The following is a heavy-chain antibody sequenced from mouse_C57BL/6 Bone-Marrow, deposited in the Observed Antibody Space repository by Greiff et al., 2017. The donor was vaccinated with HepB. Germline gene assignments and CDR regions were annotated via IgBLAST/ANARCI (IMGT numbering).Heavy chain of an antibody. J-gene: IGHJ1*03. D-gene: IGHD1-1*01. CDR1: GYSFTSYY. CDR3: ARGDYCSSYYYWYFDV. V-gene: IGHV1-66*01. Sequence: QVQLQQSGPELVKPGASVKISCKASGYSFTSYYIHWVKQRPGQGLEWIGWIYPGSGNTKYNEKFKGKATLTADTSSSTAYMQLSSLTSEDSAVYYCARGDYCSSYYYWYFDVWGTGTTVTVSS. CDR2: IYPGSGNT.